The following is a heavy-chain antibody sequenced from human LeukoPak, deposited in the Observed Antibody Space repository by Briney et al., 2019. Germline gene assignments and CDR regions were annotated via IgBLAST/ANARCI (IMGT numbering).Heavy chain of an antibody. V-gene: IGHV4-39*01. D-gene: IGHD3-3*01. CDR3: ARRPSGFDM. CDR1: GDPISRSTSY. Sequence: SETLSLTCTVSGDPISRSTSYWGWIRQSPGKGLEWIGNIYYSGSTSYNPSLKSRVTLSVDTSKNQFSLRLTSVTAADTAVYYCARRPSGFDMWGQGTMVTVSS. CDR2: IYYSGST. J-gene: IGHJ3*02.